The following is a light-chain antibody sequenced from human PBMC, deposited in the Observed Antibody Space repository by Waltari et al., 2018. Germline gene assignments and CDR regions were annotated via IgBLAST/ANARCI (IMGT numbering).Light chain of an antibody. CDR2: EVT. J-gene: IGLJ2*01. V-gene: IGLV2-23*02. CDR1: SSDVGSYDL. CDR3: CSYAGSSILV. Sequence: QSALPQPAYVSGSPGQSITISCTGTSSDVGSYDLVSWYQQHPGKAPKVMIYEVTKRPSEISNRFSGSKSGNTASLTISGLQAEDEADYYCCSYAGSSILVFGGGTKLTVL.